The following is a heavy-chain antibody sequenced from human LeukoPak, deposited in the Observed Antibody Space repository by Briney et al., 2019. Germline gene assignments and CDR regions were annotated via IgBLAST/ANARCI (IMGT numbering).Heavy chain of an antibody. CDR3: SSANPDYYYSSVCQYGYDI. Sequence: PGGSLRLSCAASGFTFSKAWMNWVRQAPGKGLEWVGRIKSKTSGGTVDYAAPVEGRFTISRDDSKNTLYLEMNSLKTEDTAVYYCSSANPDYYYSSVCQYGYDIWSQGTKVTVSS. CDR1: GFTFSKAW. V-gene: IGHV3-15*01. CDR2: IKSKTSGGTV. D-gene: IGHD3-22*01. J-gene: IGHJ3*02.